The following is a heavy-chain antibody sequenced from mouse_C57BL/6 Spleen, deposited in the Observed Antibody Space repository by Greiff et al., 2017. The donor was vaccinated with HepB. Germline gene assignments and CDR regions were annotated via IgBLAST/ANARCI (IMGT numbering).Heavy chain of an antibody. V-gene: IGHV3-1*01. Sequence: EVQLQQSGPGMVKPSQSLSLTCTVTGYSITSGYDWHWIRHFPGNKLEWMGYISYSGSTNYNPSLKSRISITHDTSKNHFFLKLNSVTTEDTATYYCARDRGSYFDYWGQGTTLTVSS. CDR2: ISYSGST. CDR3: ARDRGSYFDY. J-gene: IGHJ2*01. CDR1: GYSITSGYD.